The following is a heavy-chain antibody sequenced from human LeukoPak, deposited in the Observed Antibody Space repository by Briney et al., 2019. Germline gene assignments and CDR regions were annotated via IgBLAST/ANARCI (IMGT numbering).Heavy chain of an antibody. J-gene: IGHJ4*02. D-gene: IGHD6-13*01. CDR3: ARSASSSWYSPPDY. Sequence: ASVKVSCKAPGYTFTGYYMHWVRQAPGQGLEWMGWINPNSGGTNYAQKFQGRVTMTRDTSISTAYMELSRLRSDDTAVYYCARSASSSWYSPPDYWGQGTLVTVSS. V-gene: IGHV1-2*02. CDR2: INPNSGGT. CDR1: GYTFTGYY.